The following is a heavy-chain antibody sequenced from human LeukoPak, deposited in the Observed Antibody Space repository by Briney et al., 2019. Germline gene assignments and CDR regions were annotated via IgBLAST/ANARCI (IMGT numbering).Heavy chain of an antibody. CDR2: IAYDGNEK. D-gene: IGHD1-1*01. V-gene: IGHV3-30*03. J-gene: IGHJ4*02. CDR3: AREGGTTGWLTTDF. Sequence: GRSLRLSCAASGFTFSDYGLHWLRQAPGKGLEWVGMIAYDGNEKHHGDSVQGRFSISRDNSKDALYLQMNSLTAEDTAVYYCAREGGTTGWLTTDFWGQGTRVTVSS. CDR1: GFTFSDYG.